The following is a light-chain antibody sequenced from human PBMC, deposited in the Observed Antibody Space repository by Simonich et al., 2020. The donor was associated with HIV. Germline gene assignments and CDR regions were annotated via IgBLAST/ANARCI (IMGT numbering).Light chain of an antibody. J-gene: IGKJ3*01. CDR1: QNIAGN. CDR3: QQYNNWPSPFT. Sequence: EIVMTQSPATLSVSPGERPTLPCRASQNIAGNLAWYQHQPRQAPRLLIYYASTRATGVPARFSGSGFGTDFTLTISSMQSEDFAVYYCQQYNNWPSPFTFGPGTEVDIK. V-gene: IGKV3-15*01. CDR2: YAS.